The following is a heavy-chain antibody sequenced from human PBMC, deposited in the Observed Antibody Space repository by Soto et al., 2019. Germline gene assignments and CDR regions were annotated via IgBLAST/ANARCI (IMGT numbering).Heavy chain of an antibody. CDR3: ARGVGVANNWFDP. D-gene: IGHD1-26*01. CDR2: ISSSSSTI. Sequence: EVQLVESGGGLVQPGGSLRLSCAASGFTFSSYSMNWVRQAPGKGLEWVSYISSSSSTIYYADSVKGRFTISRDNAKNSLYLQMNSRRDEDTAVYYCARGVGVANNWFDPWGQGTLVTVSS. J-gene: IGHJ5*02. CDR1: GFTFSSYS. V-gene: IGHV3-48*02.